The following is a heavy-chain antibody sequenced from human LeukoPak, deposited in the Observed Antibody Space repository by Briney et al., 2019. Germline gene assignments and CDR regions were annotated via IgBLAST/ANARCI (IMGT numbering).Heavy chain of an antibody. D-gene: IGHD3-10*01. J-gene: IGHJ2*01. V-gene: IGHV3-53*01. CDR1: GFIFSIKY. CDR2: IYSGADT. CDR3: ARVGDHYHWYLDL. Sequence: GGSLTLSCAASGFIFSIKYMNWVRQAPGKGLEWVSIIYSGADTYYADSVKGRFTISRDTSTNTLFLHMNNVRVEDTAVYYCARVGDHYHWYLDLWGRGTLVSVSS.